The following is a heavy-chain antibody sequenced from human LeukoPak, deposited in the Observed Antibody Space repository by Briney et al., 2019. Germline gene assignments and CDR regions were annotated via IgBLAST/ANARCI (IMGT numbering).Heavy chain of an antibody. J-gene: IGHJ4*02. Sequence: GGSLRLSCAASGFTFSDYYMSWIRQAPGKGLEWISYINSGSTYTNYADSVKGRFTISRDNAKKSLYLQMNSLRVEDTAVYYCATDRLGVVVDWGQGTLVTVSS. D-gene: IGHD2-15*01. CDR2: INSGSTYT. CDR3: ATDRLGVVVD. CDR1: GFTFSDYY. V-gene: IGHV3-11*06.